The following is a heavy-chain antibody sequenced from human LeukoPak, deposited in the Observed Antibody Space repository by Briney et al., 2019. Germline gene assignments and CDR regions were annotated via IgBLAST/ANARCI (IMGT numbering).Heavy chain of an antibody. CDR2: IYYSGTT. Sequence: PSETLSLTCTVSGASITSTSYYWGWIRQPPGKGLEWIGSIYYSGTTYYSPSLKSRVTISVDTSKNQFSLKLSSVTAADTAVYYCASFFISFVVVDIWGQGTMVTVSS. V-gene: IGHV4-39*07. D-gene: IGHD2-21*01. CDR1: GASITSTSYY. J-gene: IGHJ3*02. CDR3: ASFFISFVVVDI.